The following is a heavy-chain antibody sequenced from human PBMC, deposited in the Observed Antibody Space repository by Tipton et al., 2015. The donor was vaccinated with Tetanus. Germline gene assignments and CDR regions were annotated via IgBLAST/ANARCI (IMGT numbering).Heavy chain of an antibody. D-gene: IGHD1-14*01. J-gene: IGHJ6*04. CDR1: GFTFTSYT. CDR3: AKEALGVLNL. V-gene: IGHV3-23*03. CDR2: SYAGGNYA. Sequence: SGFTFTSYTMNWVRQAPGKGLEWVSVSYAGGNYAYYXESXKXRFTTSRDDSKNTLYLHMTSLRAEDTAVYYCAKEALGVLNLWGNGTTVIVSS.